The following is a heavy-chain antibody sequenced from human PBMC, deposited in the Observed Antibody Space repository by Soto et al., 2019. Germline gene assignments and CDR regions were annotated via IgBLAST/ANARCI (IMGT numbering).Heavy chain of an antibody. J-gene: IGHJ4*02. CDR3: AKRNTVTTLGCFDY. V-gene: IGHV3-23*01. D-gene: IGHD4-4*01. CDR2: ISGSGGST. CDR1: GFTFSSYA. Sequence: SGGSLRLSCAASGFTFSSYAMSWVRQAPGKGLEWVSAISGSGGSTYYADSVKGRFTISRDNSKNTLYLQMNSLRAEDTAVYYCAKRNTVTTLGCFDYWGQGTLVTVSS.